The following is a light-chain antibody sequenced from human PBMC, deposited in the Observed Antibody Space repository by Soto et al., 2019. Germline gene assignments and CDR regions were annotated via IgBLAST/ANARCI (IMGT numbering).Light chain of an antibody. CDR2: EVS. J-gene: IGLJ1*01. Sequence: QSALTQPASVSGSPGQSITISCTGSSNDVGGYNYVSWYQQHPGQAPKLIIYEVSDRPSGVSPRFSGSKSGNTASLTISGLQVEDEDDSFCTSYTTTIPYVFGSGTKVPX. V-gene: IGLV2-14*01. CDR1: SNDVGGYNY. CDR3: TSYTTTIPYV.